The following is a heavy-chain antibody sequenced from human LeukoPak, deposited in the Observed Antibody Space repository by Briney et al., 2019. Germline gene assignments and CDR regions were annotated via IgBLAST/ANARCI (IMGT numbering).Heavy chain of an antibody. CDR2: IKPNSGGT. D-gene: IGHD4/OR15-4a*01. Sequence: ASVKVSCKASGYTFTGYYLHWARQTPGQGLEWMGWIKPNSGGTNYAQRFQGRVTMTRDTSISTAYMELSRLKSDDTAVYFCARGPGALDYWGQGTLVSVSS. CDR1: GYTFTGYY. V-gene: IGHV1-2*02. J-gene: IGHJ4*02. CDR3: ARGPGALDY.